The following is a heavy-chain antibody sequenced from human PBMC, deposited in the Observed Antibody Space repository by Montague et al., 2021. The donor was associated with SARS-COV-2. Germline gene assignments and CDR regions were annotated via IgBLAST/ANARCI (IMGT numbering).Heavy chain of an antibody. D-gene: IGHD3-16*02. CDR2: ISYTGRT. J-gene: IGHJ4*02. CDR1: GGSISSPDYY. V-gene: IGHV4-39*01. CDR3: ARQLSSYCATNKCYTYYFDG. Sequence: SETLSLTCTVSGGSISSPDYYWGWIRQSPGKGLEWIGSISYTGRTYYNPSLRSRVSFSMDTSKNHFSLSLSSVTVADTAVYFCARQLSSYCATNKCYTYYFDGWGQGALVTVSS.